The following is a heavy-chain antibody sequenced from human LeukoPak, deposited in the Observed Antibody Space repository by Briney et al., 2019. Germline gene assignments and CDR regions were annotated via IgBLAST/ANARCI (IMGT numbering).Heavy chain of an antibody. D-gene: IGHD3-16*01. Sequence: GGSLRLSCAASGFTFSSYGMHWVRQAPGKGLEWVAFIRYDGSNKYYADSVKGRFTISRDNSKNTLYLQMNSLRAEDTAVYYCAKDLDVWGSYPNWFDPWGQGTLVTVSS. CDR1: GFTFSSYG. CDR2: IRYDGSNK. J-gene: IGHJ5*02. CDR3: AKDLDVWGSYPNWFDP. V-gene: IGHV3-30*02.